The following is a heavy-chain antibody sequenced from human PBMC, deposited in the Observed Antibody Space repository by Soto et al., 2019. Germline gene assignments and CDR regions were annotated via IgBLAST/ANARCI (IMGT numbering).Heavy chain of an antibody. J-gene: IGHJ6*02. D-gene: IGHD4-4*01. CDR2: IYYSGST. CDR1: GGSISSSSYY. CDR3: ARHYSNYVAYYYAMDV. Sequence: SETLSLTCTVSGGSISSSSYYWGWIRQPPGKGLEWIGTIYYSGSTYYNTSLKSRVTISVDTSKNQFSLKLNSVTAADTAVYYCARHYSNYVAYYYAMDVWGQGTTVTVSS. V-gene: IGHV4-39*01.